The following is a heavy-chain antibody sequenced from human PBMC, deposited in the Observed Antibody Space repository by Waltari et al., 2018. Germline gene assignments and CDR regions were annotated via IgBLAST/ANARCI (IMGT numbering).Heavy chain of an antibody. CDR3: ARATTLSEDYYYYYMDV. CDR1: GGSISSSNW. Sequence: QVQLQESGPGLVKPSGTLSLTCAVSGGSISSSNWWSGVRQPPGKGLEWIGEIYHSGSTNYNPSLKSRVTISVDKSKNQFSLKLSSVTAADTAVYYCARATTLSEDYYYYYMDVWGKGTTVTVSS. CDR2: IYHSGST. J-gene: IGHJ6*03. V-gene: IGHV4-4*02.